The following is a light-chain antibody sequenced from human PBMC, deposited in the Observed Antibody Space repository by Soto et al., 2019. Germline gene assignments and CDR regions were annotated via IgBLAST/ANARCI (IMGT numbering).Light chain of an antibody. Sequence: IVMTQSPATLSVSPGERATLSCRASQSVSSNLAWYQQKPGQTPRLVIYGASNRATGVPARFSGSGSGTDFTLTISSLQSEDFAVYYCQQYNNWPGTFGQGTKVDI. CDR3: QQYNNWPGT. V-gene: IGKV3-15*01. CDR1: QSVSSN. J-gene: IGKJ1*01. CDR2: GAS.